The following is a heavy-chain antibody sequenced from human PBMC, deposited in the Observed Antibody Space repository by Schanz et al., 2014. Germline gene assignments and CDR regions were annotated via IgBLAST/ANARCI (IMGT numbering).Heavy chain of an antibody. D-gene: IGHD2-21*01. CDR1: GFIFSNHG. CDR2: IQHDGSRT. Sequence: QAELVESGGGVVQPGGSLRLSCEASGFIFSNHGMNWVRQAPGKGLEWVAFIQHDGSRTYYTASLKGRVTISRDNSQNMVYVEMNSLRVEDTAVYYCAKGQGAVINNWYFDLWGRGTLVTVSS. J-gene: IGHJ2*01. V-gene: IGHV3-30*02. CDR3: AKGQGAVINNWYFDL.